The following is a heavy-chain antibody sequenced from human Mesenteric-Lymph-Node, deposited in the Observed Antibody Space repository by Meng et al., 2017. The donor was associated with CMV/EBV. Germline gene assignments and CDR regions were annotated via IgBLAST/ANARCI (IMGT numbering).Heavy chain of an antibody. CDR3: AREGRGLSSSWYTYFDY. CDR1: GGTFSSYA. CDR2: IIPIFGTA. Sequence: SVKVSCKASGGTFSSYAISWVRQAPGQGLEWMGGIIPIFGTANYAQKFQGRVTITTDESTSTAYMELSSLRSEDTAVYYCAREGRGLSSSWYTYFDYWGQGTLVTVSS. D-gene: IGHD6-13*01. V-gene: IGHV1-69*05. J-gene: IGHJ4*02.